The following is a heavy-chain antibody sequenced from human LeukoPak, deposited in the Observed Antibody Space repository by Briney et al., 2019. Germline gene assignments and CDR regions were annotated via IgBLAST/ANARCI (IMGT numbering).Heavy chain of an antibody. Sequence: SETLSLTCTVSGGSISSSSYYWGWIRRPPGKGLEWIGSIYYSGSTYYNPSLKSRVTISVDTSKNQFSLKLSSVTAADTAVYYCARGQYYYDSSGYLDYWGQGTLVTVSS. CDR3: ARGQYYYDSSGYLDY. J-gene: IGHJ4*02. D-gene: IGHD3-22*01. V-gene: IGHV4-39*01. CDR1: GGSISSSSYY. CDR2: IYYSGST.